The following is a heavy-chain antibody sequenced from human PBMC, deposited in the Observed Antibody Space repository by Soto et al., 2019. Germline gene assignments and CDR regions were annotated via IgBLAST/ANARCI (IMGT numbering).Heavy chain of an antibody. CDR2: ISYDGSNK. D-gene: IGHD3-22*01. CDR1: GFTFGSYA. CDR3: ARDRNASYYDSSGYYYASVYSYGMDV. Sequence: GGSLRLSCAASGFTFGSYAMHWVRQAPGKWLEWVAVISYDGSNKYYADSVKGRFTISRDNYKNTLYLQMKSLRAEDTAVYYCARDRNASYYDSSGYYYASVYSYGMDVWGQGTTVTVSS. V-gene: IGHV3-30-3*01. J-gene: IGHJ6*02.